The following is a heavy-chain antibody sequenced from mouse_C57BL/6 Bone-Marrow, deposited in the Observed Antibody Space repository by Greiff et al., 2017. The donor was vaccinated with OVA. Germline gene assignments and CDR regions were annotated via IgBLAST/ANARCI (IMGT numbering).Heavy chain of an antibody. CDR3: ARHESSGYVAYY. CDR2: ISSGGSYT. V-gene: IGHV5-6*01. J-gene: IGHJ2*01. CDR1: GFTFSSYG. Sequence: EVKLVESGGDLVKPGESLKLSCAASGFTFSSYGMSWVRQTPDKRLEWVATISSGGSYTYYPDSVKGRFTISRDNAKNTLYLQMSSLKSEDTAMYYCARHESSGYVAYYWGQGTTLTVSS. D-gene: IGHD3-2*02.